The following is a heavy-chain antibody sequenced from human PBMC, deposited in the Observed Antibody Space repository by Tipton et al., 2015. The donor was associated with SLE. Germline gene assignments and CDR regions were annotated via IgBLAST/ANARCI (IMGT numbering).Heavy chain of an antibody. CDR3: VRSYQGMD. CDR2: IHYSGST. Sequence: LRLSCTVSGVSMSSHYWSWIRQPPGKGLEWIGYIHYSGSTDYNPSPKSRVSISADTSKSQFSLKLNSVTAADTAVYYCVRSYQGMDWGQGTLVTVSS. CDR1: GVSMSSHY. D-gene: IGHD2-2*01. J-gene: IGHJ4*02. V-gene: IGHV4-59*11.